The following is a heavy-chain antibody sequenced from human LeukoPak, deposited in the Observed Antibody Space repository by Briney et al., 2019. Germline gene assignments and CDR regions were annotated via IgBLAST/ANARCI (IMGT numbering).Heavy chain of an antibody. Sequence: GGSLRLSCAASGFTFRNYWMSWVRQAPGKGLEWVANIKQDGSEKYYVDSVKGRFTISRDNAKSSLYLQMNSLRAEDTAVYYCARLEPSRFDSWGQGTLVTVS. CDR1: GFTFRNYW. CDR2: IKQDGSEK. CDR3: ARLEPSRFDS. D-gene: IGHD1-14*01. J-gene: IGHJ4*02. V-gene: IGHV3-7*05.